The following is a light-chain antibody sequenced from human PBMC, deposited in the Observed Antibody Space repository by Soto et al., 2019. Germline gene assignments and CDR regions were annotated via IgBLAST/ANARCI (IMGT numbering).Light chain of an antibody. V-gene: IGKV1-39*01. CDR2: AAS. CDR1: QSISNF. J-gene: IGKJ1*01. CDR3: QQSYSSWWT. Sequence: DIQMTQSPSSLSASVGDRVTITCRASQSISNFLNWYQQKPGKAPKLLIYAASSLQSGVPSRFSGSGSGTDFTLTISSLQREDFATYYCQQSYSSWWTFGQGTKVDIK.